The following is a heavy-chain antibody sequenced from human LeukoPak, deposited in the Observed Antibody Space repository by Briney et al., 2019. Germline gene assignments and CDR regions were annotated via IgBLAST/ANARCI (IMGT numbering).Heavy chain of an antibody. J-gene: IGHJ6*02. Sequence: SETLSLTCAVYGGSFSGYYWSWIRQPPGKGLEWIGEINHSGSTNYNPSLKCRVTISVDTSKNQFSLKLSSVTAADTAVYYCASYRIYYYYGMDVWGQGTTVTVSS. CDR1: GGSFSGYY. CDR2: INHSGST. V-gene: IGHV4-34*01. D-gene: IGHD1-14*01. CDR3: ASYRIYYYYGMDV.